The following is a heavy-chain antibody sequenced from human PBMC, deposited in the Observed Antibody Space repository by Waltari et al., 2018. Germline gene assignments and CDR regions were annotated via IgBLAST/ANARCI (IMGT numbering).Heavy chain of an antibody. CDR1: GYSISSGYY. D-gene: IGHD3-22*01. Sequence: QVQLQESGPGLVKPSETLSLTCAVSGYSISSGYYWGWIRQPPGKGLEWIGSIYHSGGTYYNPSLKSRVTISVDTSKNQFSLKLSSVTAADTAVYYCARQQIRLYYFDYWGQGTLVTVSS. V-gene: IGHV4-38-2*01. CDR3: ARQQIRLYYFDY. CDR2: IYHSGGT. J-gene: IGHJ4*02.